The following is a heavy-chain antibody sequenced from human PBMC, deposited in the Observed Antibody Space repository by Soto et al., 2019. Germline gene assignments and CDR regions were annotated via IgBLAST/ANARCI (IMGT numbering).Heavy chain of an antibody. V-gene: IGHV1-69*13. CDR3: ARGGDGYHFVHAY. CDR1: GGGNLRDYR. D-gene: IGHD2-21*02. Sequence: GASVKVSCKASGGGNLRDYRTTWVRRAPGQGLEWMGGIIPKLGSANYAQNFQGRVTVTADESTNTVYMELRSLRSDDTAVYYCARGGDGYHFVHAYWAQGTPVPVSS. J-gene: IGHJ4*02. CDR2: IIPKLGSA.